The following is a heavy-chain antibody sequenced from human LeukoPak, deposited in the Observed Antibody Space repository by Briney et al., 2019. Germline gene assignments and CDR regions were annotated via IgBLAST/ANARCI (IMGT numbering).Heavy chain of an antibody. CDR2: ISGSGGST. CDR1: RFAFNKFA. V-gene: IGHV3-23*01. J-gene: IGHJ4*02. D-gene: IGHD1-26*01. CDR3: AKKWGVGTTTLDYFDY. Sequence: GGSLRLSCAASRFAFNKFAMSWVRQAPGKGLEWVSGISGSGGSTYYADSVKGRFTISRDNSKNTLYLQMNSLTDEDTAVYYCAKKWGVGTTTLDYFDYWGQGTLVTVSS.